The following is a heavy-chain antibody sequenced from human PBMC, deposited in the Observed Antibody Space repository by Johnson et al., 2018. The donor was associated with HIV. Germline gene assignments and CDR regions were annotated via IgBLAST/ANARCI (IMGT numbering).Heavy chain of an antibody. CDR3: AKGGPLFVDAFDI. J-gene: IGHJ3*02. CDR2: ISWNSDTI. D-gene: IGHD3-3*01. V-gene: IGHV3-9*01. Sequence: VQLVESGGGFVQPGRSLRLSCAPSGFTIDDDAIHWVRQAPGKGLEWVSGISWNSDTIGYADSVKGRFAISRDNAKNSLYLQMNSLRAEDTALYYCAKGGPLFVDAFDIWGIGTMVTVSS. CDR1: GFTIDDDA.